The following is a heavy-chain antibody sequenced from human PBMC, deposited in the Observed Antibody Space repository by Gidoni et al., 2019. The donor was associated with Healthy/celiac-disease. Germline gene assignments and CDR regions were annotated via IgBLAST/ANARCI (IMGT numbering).Heavy chain of an antibody. CDR1: GFTFGDYA. D-gene: IGHD6-13*01. Sequence: EVQLVESGGGLVQPGRSLRLSCTASGFTFGDYAMSWFRQAPGKGLEWVGFIRSKAYGGTTEYAASVKGRFTISRDDSKSIAYLQMNSLKTEDTAVYYCTKRAAAGYFDYWGQGTLVTVSS. V-gene: IGHV3-49*03. CDR3: TKRAAAGYFDY. CDR2: IRSKAYGGTT. J-gene: IGHJ4*02.